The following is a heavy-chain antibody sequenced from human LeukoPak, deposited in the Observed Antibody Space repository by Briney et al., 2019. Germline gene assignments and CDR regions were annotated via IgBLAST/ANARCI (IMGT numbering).Heavy chain of an antibody. CDR1: GFTFSSYS. Sequence: GGSLRLSCAASGFTFSSYSMNWVRQAPGKGLEWVAYISRSGSTIYYADSVKGRFTISRENAKGPLSLQMNSLRAEDTAVHYCASGVEYDGGGGADYWGQGTRVTVSS. CDR2: ISRSGSTI. J-gene: IGHJ4*02. CDR3: ASGVEYDGGGGADY. V-gene: IGHV3-48*04. D-gene: IGHD3-22*01.